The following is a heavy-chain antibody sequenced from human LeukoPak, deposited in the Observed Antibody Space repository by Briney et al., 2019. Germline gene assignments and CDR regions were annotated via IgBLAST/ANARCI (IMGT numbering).Heavy chain of an antibody. V-gene: IGHV3-7*01. Sequence: PGGSLRLSCAASGFTFSHYWMSWVRQAPGKGLEWVANIKQDGSEKYYVDSVKGRFTISRDDAKNSLYLQMNSLRAEDTAVYYCARLSPEGDWGQGTLVTVSS. CDR3: ARLSPEGD. CDR2: IKQDGSEK. CDR1: GFTFSHYW. D-gene: IGHD1-14*01. J-gene: IGHJ4*02.